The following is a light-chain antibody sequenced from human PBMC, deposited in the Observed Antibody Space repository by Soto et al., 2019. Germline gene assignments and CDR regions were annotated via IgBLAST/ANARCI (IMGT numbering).Light chain of an antibody. CDR1: TSDVADFNY. CDR2: AAS. Sequence: QSVLTQPASVSGSPGQSITISCTGTTSDVADFNYVSWYQHHPGNAPKLIIYAASNRPPGVSNRFSGSKSGNTASLTITGLQAEDEADYYCQSYDSRLSGSVFGTGTKLTVL. CDR3: QSYDSRLSGSV. V-gene: IGLV2-14*01. J-gene: IGLJ1*01.